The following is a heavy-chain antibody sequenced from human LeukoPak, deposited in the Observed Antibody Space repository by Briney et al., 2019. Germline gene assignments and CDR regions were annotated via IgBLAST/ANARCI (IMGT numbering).Heavy chain of an antibody. CDR3: ARDLAPNYDFWSGYTYYFDY. D-gene: IGHD3-3*01. V-gene: IGHV3-48*03. CDR1: GFTFSNE. CDR2: ISSSGSTI. Sequence: GGSLRLSCAASGFTFSNEMNWVRQAPGKGLGWVSYISSSGSTIYYADSVKGRFTISRDNAKNSLYLQMNSLRAEDTAVYYCARDLAPNYDFWSGYTYYFDYWGQGTLVTVSS. J-gene: IGHJ4*02.